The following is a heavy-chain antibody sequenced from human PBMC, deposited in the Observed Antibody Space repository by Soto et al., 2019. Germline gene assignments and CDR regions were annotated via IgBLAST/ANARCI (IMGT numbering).Heavy chain of an antibody. CDR2: IYWDDDE. D-gene: IGHD5-18*01. CDR3: AHRPRGYSYHFDY. J-gene: IGHJ4*02. Sequence: QITLKESGPTLVKPTQTLTLTCTFSGFSLTTRGVGVGWIRQPPGKALEWLALIYWDDDEGYSPSLKSRLTIPKDTSKTQLVLTMINMDPVDTATYYCAHRPRGYSYHFDYWGQGTLVTVSS. V-gene: IGHV2-5*02. CDR1: GFSLTTRGVG.